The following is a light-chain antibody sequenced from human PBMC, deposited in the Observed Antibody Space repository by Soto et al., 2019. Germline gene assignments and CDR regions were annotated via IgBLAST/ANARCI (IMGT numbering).Light chain of an antibody. J-gene: IGLJ1*01. CDR3: NSYTSSVTYV. CDR2: EVS. CDR1: SSDVGNYNY. Sequence: QSALTQPASVSGSPGQSITISCTGTSSDVGNYNYVSWYQQNPGKAPKLMIYEVSNRPSGVSNRFSGSKSGNTASLTISGLQAEDEADYYCNSYTSSVTYVFGTGTKLTVL. V-gene: IGLV2-14*01.